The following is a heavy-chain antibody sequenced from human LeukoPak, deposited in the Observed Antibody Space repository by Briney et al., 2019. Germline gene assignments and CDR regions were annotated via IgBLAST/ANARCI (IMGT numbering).Heavy chain of an antibody. D-gene: IGHD4-23*01. J-gene: IGHJ4*02. Sequence: GGSLRLSCAASGFTFSSYAMHWVRQAPGKGLEWVAVISYDGSNKYYADSVKGRFTISRDNSKNTLYLQMNSLRAEDTAVYYCATAYGGNAQGDYWGQGTLVTVSS. CDR3: ATAYGGNAQGDY. CDR1: GFTFSSYA. CDR2: ISYDGSNK. V-gene: IGHV3-30-3*01.